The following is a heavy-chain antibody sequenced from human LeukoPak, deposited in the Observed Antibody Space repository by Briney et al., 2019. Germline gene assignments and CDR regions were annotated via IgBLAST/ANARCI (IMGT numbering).Heavy chain of an antibody. Sequence: GSLRLSCAASGFTFSSYGMHWVRQAPGKGLEWVAVISYDGSNKYYADSVKGRFTISRDNSKNTLYLQMNSLRAEDTAVYYCARDRQNDFDYWGQGTLVTVSS. CDR3: ARDRQNDFDY. J-gene: IGHJ4*02. CDR1: GFTFSSYG. CDR2: ISYDGSNK. V-gene: IGHV3-30*03. D-gene: IGHD1-1*01.